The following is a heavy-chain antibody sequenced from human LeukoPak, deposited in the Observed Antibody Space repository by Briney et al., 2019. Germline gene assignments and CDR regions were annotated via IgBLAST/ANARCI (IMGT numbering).Heavy chain of an antibody. CDR3: AKEYLSGFDP. CDR1: GFTFSSYG. V-gene: IGHV3-30*18. J-gene: IGHJ5*02. D-gene: IGHD1-14*01. Sequence: GGSLRLSCAASGFTFSSYGMHWVRQAPGKGLEGVAIISHDGNNKYYADSVKGRFTISRDNSKDTLYLQMNSLRAEDTAVYYCAKEYLSGFDPWGQGTLVTVSS. CDR2: ISHDGNNK.